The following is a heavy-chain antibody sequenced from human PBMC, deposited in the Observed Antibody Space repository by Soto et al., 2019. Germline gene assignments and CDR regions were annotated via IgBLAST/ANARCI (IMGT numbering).Heavy chain of an antibody. CDR1: GGSFSGYY. Sequence: QVHLQQWGAGLLKPSETLSLTCAVYGGSFSGYYWSWIRQPPGKGLEWIGEINHSGSTNYNPSLKSRVSISVGTSNNPFSLKLSSVTAADTAVYYCARGRGDGYNQHWYFDLCGRGTLVTVSS. J-gene: IGHJ2*01. CDR2: INHSGST. V-gene: IGHV4-34*01. D-gene: IGHD3-10*01. CDR3: ARGRGDGYNQHWYFDL.